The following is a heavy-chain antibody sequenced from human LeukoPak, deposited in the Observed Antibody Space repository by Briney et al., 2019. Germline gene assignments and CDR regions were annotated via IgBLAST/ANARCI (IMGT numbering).Heavy chain of an antibody. CDR2: INHSGST. Sequence: SETLSLTCAVYGGSFSGYYWSWIRQPPGKGLEWIGEINHSGSTNCNPSLKSRVTISIYTSKNHFSLKLSSVTAADTAVYYCAQGWSDAFDIWGQGTMVTVSS. CDR1: GGSFSGYY. D-gene: IGHD2-15*01. J-gene: IGHJ3*02. V-gene: IGHV4-34*01. CDR3: AQGWSDAFDI.